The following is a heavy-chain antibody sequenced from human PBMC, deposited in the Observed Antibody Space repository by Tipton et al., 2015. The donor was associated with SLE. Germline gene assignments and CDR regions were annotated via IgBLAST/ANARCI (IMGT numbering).Heavy chain of an antibody. CDR2: ISYDGSNK. V-gene: IGHV3-30*04. CDR3: ARGVEYSSSSAGY. D-gene: IGHD6-6*01. Sequence: SLRLSCAASGFTFSSYAMHWVRQAPGKGLEWVAVISYDGSNKYYADSVKGRFTISRDNTQNSLYLQMNSLRAEDTAVYYCARGVEYSSSSAGYWGQGTQVTVSS. CDR1: GFTFSSYA. J-gene: IGHJ4*02.